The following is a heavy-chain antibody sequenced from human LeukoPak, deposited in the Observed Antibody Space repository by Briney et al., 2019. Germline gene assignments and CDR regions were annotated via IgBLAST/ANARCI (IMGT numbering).Heavy chain of an antibody. Sequence: GGSLRLSCAASGFTFSSYAMHWVRQAPGKGLEWVAVISYDGSNKYYADSVKGRFTISRDNSKNTLYLQMNSLRAEDTAVYYCARTAARRFDYWGQGTLVTVSS. CDR3: ARTAARRFDY. CDR2: ISYDGSNK. D-gene: IGHD6-6*01. V-gene: IGHV3-30-3*01. J-gene: IGHJ4*02. CDR1: GFTFSSYA.